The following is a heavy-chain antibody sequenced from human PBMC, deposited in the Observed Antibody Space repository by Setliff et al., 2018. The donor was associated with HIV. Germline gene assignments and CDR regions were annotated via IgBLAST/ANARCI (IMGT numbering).Heavy chain of an antibody. CDR1: GGSISSYY. CDR2: IYYSGST. Sequence: SETLSLTCTVSGGSISSYYWSRIRQPPGKGLEWIGYIYYSGSTNYNPSLKSRVTISVDTSKNQFSLKLSSVTAADTAVYYCARHKSQPYYFDYWGQGTLVTVSS. J-gene: IGHJ4*02. V-gene: IGHV4-59*08. CDR3: ARHKSQPYYFDY.